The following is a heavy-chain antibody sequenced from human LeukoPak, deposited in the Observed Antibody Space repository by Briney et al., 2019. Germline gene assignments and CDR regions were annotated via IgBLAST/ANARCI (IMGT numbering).Heavy chain of an antibody. D-gene: IGHD6-13*01. CDR2: INPNSGGT. V-gene: IGHV1-2*02. J-gene: IGHJ3*02. CDR1: GYTFTGYY. Sequence: ASVKVSCKASGYTFTGYYMHWVRQAPGQGLEWMGWINPNSGGTNYAQKFQGRVTMTRDTSISTAYMVLSRLRSDDTAVYYCARGVAPSLAAAGAFDIWGQGTMVTVSS. CDR3: ARGVAPSLAAAGAFDI.